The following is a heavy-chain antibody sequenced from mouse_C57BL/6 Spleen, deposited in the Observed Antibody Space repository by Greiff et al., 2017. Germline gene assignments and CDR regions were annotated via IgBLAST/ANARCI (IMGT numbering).Heavy chain of an antibody. V-gene: IGHV1-78*01. CDR1: GYTFTDHT. Sequence: VKVVESDAELVKPGASVKISCKVSGYTFTDHTIHWMKQRPEQGLEWIGYIYPRDGSTKYNEKFKGKATLTADKSSSTAYMQLNSLTSEDSAVYFCAREEGYPTVFDYWGQGTTLTVSS. CDR3: AREEGYPTVFDY. CDR2: IYPRDGST. J-gene: IGHJ2*01. D-gene: IGHD3-1*01.